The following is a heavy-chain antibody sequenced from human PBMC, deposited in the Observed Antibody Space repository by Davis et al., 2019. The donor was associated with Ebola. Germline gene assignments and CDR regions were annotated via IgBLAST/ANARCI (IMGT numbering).Heavy chain of an antibody. D-gene: IGHD1-1*01. CDR2: IGAFNGNP. Sequence: AASVKVSCKASGYTFINYGLGWVRQVPGQGLEWMGWIGAFNGNPNYAQNVQGRVTMTTDTSTSTAYMEVGSLRSDDTAVYYCARAQFPTTSDHWGQGTLVTVSS. CDR1: GYTFINYG. J-gene: IGHJ4*02. CDR3: ARAQFPTTSDH. V-gene: IGHV1-18*04.